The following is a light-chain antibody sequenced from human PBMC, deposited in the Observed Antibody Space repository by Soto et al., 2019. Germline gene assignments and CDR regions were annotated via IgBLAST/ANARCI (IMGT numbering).Light chain of an antibody. CDR3: QQYGGSPWT. CDR1: QSISSY. CDR2: GAS. V-gene: IGKV3-20*01. Sequence: EIVLTQSPATLSLSPGERASLSCRASQSISSYLAWYRQIPGQAPRLLIYGASSRATGIPDRFSGSGSGTDFILTISRLEPEDFAVYYCQQYGGSPWTFGQGTKVDIK. J-gene: IGKJ1*01.